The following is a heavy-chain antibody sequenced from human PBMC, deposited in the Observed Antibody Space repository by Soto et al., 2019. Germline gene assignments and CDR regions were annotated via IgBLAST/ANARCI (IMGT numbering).Heavy chain of an antibody. CDR3: ARQGFGVLHGLVDV. Sequence: SETLSLTCNVSDASINSNNHYCSWFRLPPGKGLEWIGYISDIAYTTYNPSLKGRVSISVDTSKNQFSLTLTSVTAADTAVYYCARQGFGVLHGLVDVWGQGTTVTVSS. CDR1: DASINSNNHY. V-gene: IGHV4-61*05. CDR2: ISDIAYT. D-gene: IGHD3-10*01. J-gene: IGHJ6*02.